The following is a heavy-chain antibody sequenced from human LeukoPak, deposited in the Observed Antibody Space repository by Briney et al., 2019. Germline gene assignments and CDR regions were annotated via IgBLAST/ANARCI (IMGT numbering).Heavy chain of an antibody. CDR2: ISSSGSTI. V-gene: IGHV3-11*01. Sequence: PGGSLRLSCAASGFTFSDYYMGWIRQAPGKGLEWVSYISSSGSTIYYADSVKGRFTISRDNAKNSLYLQMNSLRAEDTAVYYCAKDRVAVAPQWGDYWGQGTLVTVSS. CDR1: GFTFSDYY. CDR3: AKDRVAVAPQWGDY. J-gene: IGHJ4*02. D-gene: IGHD6-19*01.